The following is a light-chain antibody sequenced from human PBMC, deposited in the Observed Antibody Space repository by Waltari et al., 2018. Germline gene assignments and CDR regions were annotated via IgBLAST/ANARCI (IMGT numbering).Light chain of an antibody. J-gene: IGKJ1*01. CDR1: QSVSSNN. CDR2: GAS. V-gene: IGKV3-20*01. CDR3: QQYGSSPGT. Sequence: EIVLTQSPGTLSLSPGERATLSCRASQSVSSNNLAWYQHKPGQAPRLLIYGASSRPTGIPDRFSGSGSGTDFTLTISRLETGDFAMYYCQQYGSSPGTFGQGTKVEIK.